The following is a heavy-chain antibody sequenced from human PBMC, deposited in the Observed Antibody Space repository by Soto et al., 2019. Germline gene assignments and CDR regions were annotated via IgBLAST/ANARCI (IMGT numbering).Heavy chain of an antibody. J-gene: IGHJ3*02. V-gene: IGHV1-46*01. CDR1: GYTFTSYY. CDR3: ARDGEPSSIAARVAFDI. D-gene: IGHD6-6*01. CDR2: INPSGGST. Sequence: QVQLVQSGAEVKKPGASVKVSCKASGYTFTSYYMHWVRQAPGQGLEWMGIINPSGGSTSYAQKFQGRVTRTRDTSTSTVYMELSSLRSEDTAVYYCARDGEPSSIAARVAFDIWGQGTMVTVSS.